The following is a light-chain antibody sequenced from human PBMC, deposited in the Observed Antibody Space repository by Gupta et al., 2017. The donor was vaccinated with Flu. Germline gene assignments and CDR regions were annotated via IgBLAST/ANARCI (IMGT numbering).Light chain of an antibody. V-gene: IGLV3-1*01. CDR2: QDD. CDR3: QAWDSNTAV. J-gene: IGLJ1*01. Sequence: SYDLTHPPSVSVSPGQTARITCSGDRLVEKFASWFQQKAGQSPILVISQDDKRPSGIPERFSGSNSGNTATLTISGIQPTDEADYYCQAWDSNTAVFGTGTKVTVL. CDR1: RLVEKF.